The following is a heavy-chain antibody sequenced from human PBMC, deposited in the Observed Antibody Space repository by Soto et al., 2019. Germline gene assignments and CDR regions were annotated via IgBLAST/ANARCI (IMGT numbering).Heavy chain of an antibody. D-gene: IGHD1-26*01. CDR2: ISSSGSTI. V-gene: IGHV3-48*03. CDR3: LVGATTY. Sequence: VGTLRHSCAASGVNCSSYEMNWVRQAPGKGLEWVSHISSSGSTIYYADSVKGRFTISRDNAKNSLYLQMNSLRAEDTAVYYCLVGATTYWGQGTLVTVSS. J-gene: IGHJ4*02. CDR1: GVNCSSYE.